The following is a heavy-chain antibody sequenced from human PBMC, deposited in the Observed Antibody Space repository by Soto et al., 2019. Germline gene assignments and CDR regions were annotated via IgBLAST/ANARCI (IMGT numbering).Heavy chain of an antibody. CDR3: ARCYCSVGSCYTCWPFDL. V-gene: IGHV1-18*01. D-gene: IGHD2-15*01. CDR2: IGPYNGNT. CDR1: GYTFADYG. Sequence: QAQLVQSGAEVKKPGASVKVSCQAGGYTFADYGIIWVRQAPGQGLEWMGWIGPYNGNTNYAQNLQDRVTMTTDTAPNPAYMELRRLRSDETALYYSARCYCSVGSCYTCWPFDLWGRGTLLTVSS. J-gene: IGHJ2*01.